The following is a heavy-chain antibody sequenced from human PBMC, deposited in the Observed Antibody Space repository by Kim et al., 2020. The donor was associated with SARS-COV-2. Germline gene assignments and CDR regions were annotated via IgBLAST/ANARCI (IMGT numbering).Heavy chain of an antibody. V-gene: IGHV4-59*01. J-gene: IGHJ6*03. CDR1: GGSISSFY. D-gene: IGHD3-9*01. CDR2: IYYTGNT. CDR3: ARDRGYDLLTGYQYHYNLDV. Sequence: SETLSLTCTVSGGSISSFYWSWIRQSPGKGLEWIGNIYYTGNTNYNPSLNSRVIISLDTSKNQFSLELSSVTAADTAIYYCARDRGYDLLTGYQYHYNLDVWGKGTTVIVSS.